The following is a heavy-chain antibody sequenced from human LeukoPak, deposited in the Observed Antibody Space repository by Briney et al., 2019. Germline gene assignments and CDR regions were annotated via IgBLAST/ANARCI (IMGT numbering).Heavy chain of an antibody. CDR3: ARALSGSYSQLGY. Sequence: SETLSLTCTVPGGSISSNYWSWIRQPPGKGLEWIGYIYYSGSTNYNPSLKSRVTISVDTSKNQFSLKLRSVTAADTAVYYCARALSGSYSQLGYWGQGTLVTVSS. J-gene: IGHJ4*02. V-gene: IGHV4-59*01. CDR1: GGSISSNY. D-gene: IGHD1-26*01. CDR2: IYYSGST.